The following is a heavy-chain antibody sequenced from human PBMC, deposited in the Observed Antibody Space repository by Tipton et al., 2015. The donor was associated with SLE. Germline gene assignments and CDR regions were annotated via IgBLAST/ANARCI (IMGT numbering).Heavy chain of an antibody. CDR3: ARTRYSGKGLWTFDI. V-gene: IGHV4-38-2*02. CDR1: GYSISSDNF. J-gene: IGHJ3*02. Sequence: TLSLTCSVSGYSISSDNFWAWIRQSPAKGLEWIGSIYHTGGTYYNPALKSRVAISVDTSQNQFSLKVNSVTAADTAVYFCARTRYSGKGLWTFDIWGQGTVVTVSS. CDR2: IYHTGGT. D-gene: IGHD5-12*01.